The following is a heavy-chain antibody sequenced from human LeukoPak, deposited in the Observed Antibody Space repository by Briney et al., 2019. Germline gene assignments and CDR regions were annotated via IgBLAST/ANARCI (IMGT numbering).Heavy chain of an antibody. Sequence: PSETLSLTCAVYGGSFSGYYWSWIRQPPGKGLEWIGEINHSGSTNYNPSLKSRVTISVDTSKNQFSLKLSSVTAADTAVYYCARAVGIGRSSRKPIDYWGQGTLVTVSS. V-gene: IGHV4-34*01. CDR1: GGSFSGYY. CDR2: INHSGST. J-gene: IGHJ4*02. CDR3: ARAVGIGRSSRKPIDY. D-gene: IGHD3/OR15-3a*01.